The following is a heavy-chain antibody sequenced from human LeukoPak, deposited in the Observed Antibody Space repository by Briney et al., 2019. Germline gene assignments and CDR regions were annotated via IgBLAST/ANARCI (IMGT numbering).Heavy chain of an antibody. Sequence: GGSLRLSCAASGFTFSDYYMSWIRQAPGKGREWVSYISSSRSPIYYAASVKGRFPISRDDAKTSLYLQMTSLRAEDTAVYYCARTDGGIPLYYFDYWGQGTLVTVSS. V-gene: IGHV3-11*04. CDR3: ARTDGGIPLYYFDY. CDR2: ISSSRSPI. J-gene: IGHJ4*02. D-gene: IGHD3-16*01. CDR1: GFTFSDYY.